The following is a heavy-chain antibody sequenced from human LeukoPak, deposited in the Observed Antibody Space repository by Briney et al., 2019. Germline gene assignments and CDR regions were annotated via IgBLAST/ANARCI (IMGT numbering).Heavy chain of an antibody. Sequence: GGSLRLSCAASGFSFSSYEMNWVRQAPGKGLEWVSYIGSSGSTVYYADSVKGRFTISRDNSKNTLYLQMNSLRAEDTAVYYCAKGQDYDTVDFDYWGQGTLVTVSS. J-gene: IGHJ4*02. V-gene: IGHV3-48*03. CDR1: GFSFSSYE. D-gene: IGHD3-22*01. CDR3: AKGQDYDTVDFDY. CDR2: IGSSGSTV.